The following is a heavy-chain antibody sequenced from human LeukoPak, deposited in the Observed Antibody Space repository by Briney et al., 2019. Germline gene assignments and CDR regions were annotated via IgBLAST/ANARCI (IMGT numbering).Heavy chain of an antibody. V-gene: IGHV3-49*03. Sequence: GGSLRLSCTASGFTFGNYALSWFRQAPGKGLEWVAFIRSKTYRGTTEYAASVKGRFTISRDDSKSIAYLQMNSLKTEDTAVYYCARANSFDSSGYYFDYWGQGTLVTLSS. CDR1: GFTFGNYA. CDR3: ARANSFDSSGYYFDY. D-gene: IGHD3-22*01. CDR2: IRSKTYRGTT. J-gene: IGHJ4*02.